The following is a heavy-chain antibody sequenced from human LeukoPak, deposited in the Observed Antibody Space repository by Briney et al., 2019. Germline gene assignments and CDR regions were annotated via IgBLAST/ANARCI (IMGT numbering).Heavy chain of an antibody. D-gene: IGHD3-22*01. V-gene: IGHV5-51*01. J-gene: IGHJ4*02. CDR2: IYPGDSDT. CDR1: GYNFTNYW. CDR3: ARLDSNGCYYPMIDY. Sequence: GESLKISCQGSGYNFTNYWIGWVRQLPGKGLEWMGIIYPGDSDTRYSPSFQGQVTISADKSISTAYLQWSSLKASDTAMYYCARLDSNGCYYPMIDYWGQGTLVTVSS.